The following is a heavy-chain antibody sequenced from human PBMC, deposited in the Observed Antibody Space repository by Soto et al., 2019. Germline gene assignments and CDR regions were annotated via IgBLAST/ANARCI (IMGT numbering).Heavy chain of an antibody. Sequence: QVQLVESGGGVVQPGRSLRLSCAASGFTFSHYAMHWVRQAPGKGLEWVALMSYDGSNEYYADSVKGRFTISRDNXXXXXXXXXXXXXXXXXXXXXXXXXGSHNFDYWGQGTLVTVSS. J-gene: IGHJ4*02. V-gene: IGHV3-30*03. D-gene: IGHD1-26*01. CDR1: GFTFSHYA. CDR3: XXXGSHNFDY. CDR2: MSYDGSNE.